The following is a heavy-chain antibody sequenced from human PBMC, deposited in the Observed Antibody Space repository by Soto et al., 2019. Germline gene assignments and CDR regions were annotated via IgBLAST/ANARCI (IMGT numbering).Heavy chain of an antibody. V-gene: IGHV4-31*03. Sequence: SETLSLTCTVSGGSISSGGYYWSWIRQHPGKGLEWIGYIYYSGSTYYNPSLKSRVTISVDTSKNQFSLKLSSVTAADTAAYYCARTGYYYDSYGNYYSDYWGQGTLVTVSS. CDR2: IYYSGST. J-gene: IGHJ4*02. D-gene: IGHD3-22*01. CDR3: ARTGYYYDSYGNYYSDY. CDR1: GGSISSGGYY.